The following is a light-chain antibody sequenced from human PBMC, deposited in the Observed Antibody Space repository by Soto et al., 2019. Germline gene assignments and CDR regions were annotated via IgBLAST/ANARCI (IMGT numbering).Light chain of an antibody. CDR2: ATS. V-gene: IGKV3-11*01. J-gene: IGKJ2*01. Sequence: EVVLTQSPATLSLSPGEGATLSCRASQSIGNYLAWYQQKPGQAPRLLIYATSNRATGIPARFSGSGSGTDFTLTISSLEPEDFATYYCQQSYSTSYTFGQGTKLEIK. CDR3: QQSYSTSYT. CDR1: QSIGNY.